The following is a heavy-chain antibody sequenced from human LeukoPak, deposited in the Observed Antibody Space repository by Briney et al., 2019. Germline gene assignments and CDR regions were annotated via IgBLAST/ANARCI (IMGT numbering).Heavy chain of an antibody. V-gene: IGHV4-34*01. Sequence: SETLSLTCAVYGGSFSGYYWSWIRPPPGKGLEWIGEINHSGSTNYNPSLKSRVTISADTSKHQFSLKLSSVTAADTAVYYCARGTHYYCSGSYYNANYYYMDVWGKGTTVTVSS. CDR3: ARGTHYYCSGSYYNANYYYMDV. D-gene: IGHD3-10*01. CDR2: INHSGST. J-gene: IGHJ6*03. CDR1: GGSFSGYY.